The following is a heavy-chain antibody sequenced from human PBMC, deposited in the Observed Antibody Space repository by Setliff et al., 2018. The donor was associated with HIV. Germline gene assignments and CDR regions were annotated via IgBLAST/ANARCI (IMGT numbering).Heavy chain of an antibody. CDR2: ISNSGNTM. CDR1: GFTFRTYE. Sequence: GGSLRLSCLASGFTFRTYEMNWVRQAPGKGLEWVSYISNSGNTMYYATSVKGRFTISRDNAKNSLYLEMTSLRLEDTAVYYCGRDRGDYFYDSNSGGIDYWGQGTLVTVSS. CDR3: GRDRGDYFYDSNSGGIDY. D-gene: IGHD3-22*01. V-gene: IGHV3-48*03. J-gene: IGHJ4*02.